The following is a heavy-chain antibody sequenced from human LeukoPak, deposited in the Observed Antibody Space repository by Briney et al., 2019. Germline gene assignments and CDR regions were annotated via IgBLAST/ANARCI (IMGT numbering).Heavy chain of an antibody. V-gene: IGHV4-38-2*02. CDR3: ARDRGRATYSSSSDY. J-gene: IGHJ4*02. D-gene: IGHD6-6*01. CDR1: GYSISSGYY. CDR2: IYHSGDT. Sequence: PSETLSLTCAVSGYSISSGYYWGWIRHPPGKGLEWIGTIYHSGDTYYNPSLKSRLTISVDTSKSQFSLRLTSVAAADTAVYYCARDRGRATYSSSSDYWGQGTLVTVSS.